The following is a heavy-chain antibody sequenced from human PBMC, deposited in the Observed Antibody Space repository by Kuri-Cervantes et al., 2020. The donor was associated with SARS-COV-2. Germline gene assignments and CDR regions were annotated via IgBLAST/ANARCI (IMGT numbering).Heavy chain of an antibody. CDR3: ANGYSSGWYVNMGAFDI. CDR2: ISGSGGST. CDR1: GFTFGDYA. D-gene: IGHD6-19*01. J-gene: IGHJ3*02. Sequence: GESLKISCTASGFTFGDYAMSWVRQAPGKGLEWVSAISGSGGSTYYADSVKGRFTISRDNSKNTLYLQMNSLRAEDTAVYYCANGYSSGWYVNMGAFDIWGQGTMVTVSS. V-gene: IGHV3-23*01.